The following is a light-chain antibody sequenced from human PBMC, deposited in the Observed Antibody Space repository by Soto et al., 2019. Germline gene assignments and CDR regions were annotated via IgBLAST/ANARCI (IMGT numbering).Light chain of an antibody. CDR3: CSSAGSSPLM. CDR1: SSYVGSYNL. J-gene: IGLJ3*02. CDR2: EGS. V-gene: IGLV2-23*01. Sequence: QSALTQPASVSGSPGQSITISCTGTSSYVGSYNLVSWYQQHPGKAPKLMIYEGSKRPSGVSNRFSGSKSGNTASLTISGLQPEDEADYYCCSSAGSSPLMFCGGTKLTVL.